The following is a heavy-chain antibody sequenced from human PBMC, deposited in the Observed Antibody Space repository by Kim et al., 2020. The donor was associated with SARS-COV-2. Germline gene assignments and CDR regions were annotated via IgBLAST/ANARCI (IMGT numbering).Heavy chain of an antibody. V-gene: IGHV5-10-1*01. J-gene: IGHJ4*02. D-gene: IGHD6-6*01. CDR1: GYRFTSYW. CDR2: IDPSDSYT. Sequence: GESLKISCKGSGYRFTSYWNSWVRQMPGKGLEWMGRIDPSDSYTNYSPSFQGHVTISADKSIRTAYLQWSSLKASDTAMYYCARIVIDSSSFLFDYWGQGTLVTVSS. CDR3: ARIVIDSSSFLFDY.